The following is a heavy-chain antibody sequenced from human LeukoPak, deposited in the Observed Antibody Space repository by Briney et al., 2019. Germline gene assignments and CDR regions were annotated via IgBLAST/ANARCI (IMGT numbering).Heavy chain of an antibody. CDR2: IYWDDDK. J-gene: IGHJ4*02. CDR1: GFSLSTSGVG. V-gene: IGHV2-5*02. Sequence: SGPTLVNPTQTLTLTCTFSGFSLSTSGVGVGWIRQPPGKALEWLALIYWDDDKRYSPSLKNRLTITKYTSKNQVVLEMTNMDPVDTATYYCAQRRMVSGNWHYHYFDFWGQGTLVTVSS. CDR3: AQRRMVSGNWHYHYFDF. D-gene: IGHD3-22*01.